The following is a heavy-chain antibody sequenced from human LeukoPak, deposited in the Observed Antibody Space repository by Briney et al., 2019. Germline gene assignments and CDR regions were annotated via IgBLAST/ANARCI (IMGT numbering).Heavy chain of an antibody. CDR1: GYTFTSYA. CDR3: ARGHCSGGSCYYVDY. J-gene: IGHJ4*02. CDR2: INTNTGNP. V-gene: IGHV7-4-1*02. Sequence: GASVKVSCKASGYTFTSYAMNWVRQAPGQGLEWMGWINTNTGNPTYAQGYTGRFVFSSDTSVSTAYLQISSLKAEDTAVYYCARGHCSGGSCYYVDYWGQGTLVTVSS. D-gene: IGHD2-15*01.